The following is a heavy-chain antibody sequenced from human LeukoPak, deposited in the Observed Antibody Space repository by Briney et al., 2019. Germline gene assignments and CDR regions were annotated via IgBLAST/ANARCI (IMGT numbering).Heavy chain of an antibody. J-gene: IGHJ4*02. CDR1: GFTFSRCG. Sequence: RGSLRLSCAASGFTFSRCGMNWVRQAPGKGLEWVSSVSGTSTHIYYADSVKGRFTVSRDNAQNSLYLQMNSLRAEDTAVYYCTRGSEWTSGVSDYWGQGTLVTVSS. V-gene: IGHV3-21*01. D-gene: IGHD3-3*01. CDR2: VSGTSTHI. CDR3: TRGSEWTSGVSDY.